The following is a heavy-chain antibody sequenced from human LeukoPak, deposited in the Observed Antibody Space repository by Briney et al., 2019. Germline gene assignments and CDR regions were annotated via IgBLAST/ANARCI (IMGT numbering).Heavy chain of an antibody. CDR3: ARGGDIRSAFDI. CDR2: IYYSGST. V-gene: IGHV4-59*01. Sequence: SEPLSLTCTVSGGSISSYYWSWMRQPPGKGLEWIGYIYYSGSTNYNPSLKRRVTISVDTSKNQFSLKLSSVTAADTAVYYCARGGDIRSAFDIWGQGTMVTVSS. D-gene: IGHD2-15*01. J-gene: IGHJ3*02. CDR1: GGSISSYY.